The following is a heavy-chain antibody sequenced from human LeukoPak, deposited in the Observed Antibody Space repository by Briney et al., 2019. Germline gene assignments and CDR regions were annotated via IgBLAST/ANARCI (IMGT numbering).Heavy chain of an antibody. CDR3: AREWAHYYYYGMDV. Sequence: SETLSLTCTVSGGSIRSSYYYWGWIRQPPGKGLEWIGSIYDSGSTYYNPSLKSRVTISVDTSKNQFSLKLNSVTAADTAVYYCAREWAHYYYYGMDVWGQGTTVTVSS. CDR2: IYDSGST. CDR1: GGSIRSSYYY. J-gene: IGHJ6*02. V-gene: IGHV4-39*07.